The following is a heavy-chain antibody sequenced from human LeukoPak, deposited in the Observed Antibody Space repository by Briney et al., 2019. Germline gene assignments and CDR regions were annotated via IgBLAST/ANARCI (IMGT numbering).Heavy chain of an antibody. CDR3: ARDAWIQLWTPGYDY. Sequence: ASVKVSCKASGYTFTSYGISWVRQAPGKGLEWMGWNSDYNGNTKYVQELNERVIMNTDTSTSTAYMELRSLRSDDTAVYYYARDAWIQLWTPGYDYWGQGTLVTVSS. V-gene: IGHV1-18*01. CDR2: NSDYNGNT. J-gene: IGHJ4*02. D-gene: IGHD5-18*01. CDR1: GYTFTSYG.